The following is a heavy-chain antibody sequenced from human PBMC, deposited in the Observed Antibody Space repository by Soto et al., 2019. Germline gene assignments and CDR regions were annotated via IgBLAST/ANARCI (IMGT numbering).Heavy chain of an antibody. J-gene: IGHJ6*02. Sequence: QVQLVQSGAEVKKPGSSVKVSCKASGGTFSSYAISWVRQAPGQGLEWMGGIIPIFGTANYAQKFQGRVTITADESTSTAYMELSSLRPEDTAVYYCAKGRDEMATPYYYYYGMDVWGQGPTVTVSS. V-gene: IGHV1-69*12. D-gene: IGHD5-12*01. CDR3: AKGRDEMATPYYYYYGMDV. CDR1: GGTFSSYA. CDR2: IIPIFGTA.